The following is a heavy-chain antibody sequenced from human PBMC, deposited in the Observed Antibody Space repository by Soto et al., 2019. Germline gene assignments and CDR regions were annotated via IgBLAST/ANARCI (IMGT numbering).Heavy chain of an antibody. V-gene: IGHV3-64D*06. D-gene: IGHD3-10*01. CDR1: GFTFSSYS. Sequence: PGGSLRLSCSASGFTFSSYSMHWVRQAPGKGLESVSAISSNGGSTYYADSVKGRFTISRDNSKNTLYLQMSSLIPEDSAVYYCVKGYGSGTYYVEYFDYWGQGTLVTVSS. CDR2: ISSNGGST. CDR3: VKGYGSGTYYVEYFDY. J-gene: IGHJ4*02.